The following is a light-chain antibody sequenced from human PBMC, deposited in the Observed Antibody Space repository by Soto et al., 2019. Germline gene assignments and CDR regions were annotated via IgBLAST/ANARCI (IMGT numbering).Light chain of an antibody. CDR3: QQFKTSSGLT. CDR1: QSITNW. Sequence: DIQMTQSPSTLSTSVGDRVTITCRASQSITNWLAWYQQKPGKAPKLLIYKSSTLESGVPSRFSGSGSGTEFTLSIISPQPDDFATYYCQQFKTSSGLTFGGGTKVQIK. CDR2: KSS. V-gene: IGKV1-5*03. J-gene: IGKJ4*01.